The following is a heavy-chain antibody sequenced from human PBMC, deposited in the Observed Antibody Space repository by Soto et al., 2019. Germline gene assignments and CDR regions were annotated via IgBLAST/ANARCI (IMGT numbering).Heavy chain of an antibody. V-gene: IGHV3-64*01. Sequence: GSLRLSCAASGFTFSNYAMHWVRQAPGKGLEFVSVIRSNGGSTNYANSVKGRFTISRDNSKNTLYLQMGSLRPEDTGVYYCARDQRAYDIWGQGTMVTVSS. CDR3: ARDQRAYDI. CDR1: GFTFSNYA. J-gene: IGHJ3*02. CDR2: IRSNGGST. D-gene: IGHD6-25*01.